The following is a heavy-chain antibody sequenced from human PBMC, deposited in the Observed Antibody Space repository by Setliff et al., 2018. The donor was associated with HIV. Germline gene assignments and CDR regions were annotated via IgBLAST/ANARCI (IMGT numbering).Heavy chain of an antibody. CDR1: GFTFSNSG. J-gene: IGHJ6*02. CDR2: IRYDESDK. D-gene: IGHD3-3*01. Sequence: GGSLRLSCAASGFTFSNSGMHWVRQAPGKGLEWVTFIRYDESDKDYADSVKGRFTISRDNSKNTLYLQMNRLRSEDTAVYYCAKSAFGGVTIFGVDLRYYYGMDVWGQGTTVTVSS. V-gene: IGHV3-30*02. CDR3: AKSAFGGVTIFGVDLRYYYGMDV.